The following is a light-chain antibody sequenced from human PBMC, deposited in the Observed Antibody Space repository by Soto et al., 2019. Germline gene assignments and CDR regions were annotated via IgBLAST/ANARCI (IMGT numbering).Light chain of an antibody. CDR2: EVN. CDR1: SSDVGLYNL. Sequence: QLVLTQPASVSGSPGQSITISSTGTSSDVGLYNLVSWYQQLPGKAPKLIIYEVNERPSGISDRFSGSKSGNTASLTISGLQDEDEADYYCCSYVGSSILMFGGGTQLTVL. CDR3: CSYVGSSILM. J-gene: IGLJ3*02. V-gene: IGLV2-23*02.